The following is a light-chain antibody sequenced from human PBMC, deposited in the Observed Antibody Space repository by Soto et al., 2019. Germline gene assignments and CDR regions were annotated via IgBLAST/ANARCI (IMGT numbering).Light chain of an antibody. CDR1: QSVSSH. V-gene: IGKV3-11*01. CDR3: QQGDKLPLT. J-gene: IGKJ4*01. CDR2: DAS. Sequence: EIVLTQSPATLSLSLGERATLSCRASQSVSSHLAWYQQKPGQAPRLLIYDASNRATGIPARFSGSGSGTDFTLSISSLEPEDFAVYYCQQGDKLPLTFGGGTKVEIK.